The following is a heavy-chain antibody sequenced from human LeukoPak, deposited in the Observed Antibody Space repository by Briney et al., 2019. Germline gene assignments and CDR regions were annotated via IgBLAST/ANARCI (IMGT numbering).Heavy chain of an antibody. V-gene: IGHV4-61*02. CDR1: GGSISSGSYY. CDR2: IYTSGST. J-gene: IGHJ6*03. CDR3: ARGGTYYDFWSGYGLGYYYYMDV. D-gene: IGHD3-3*01. Sequence: PSETLSLTCTVSGGSISSGSYYWSWIRQPAGKGLEWIGRIYTSGSTNYNPSLKSRVTMSVDTSKNQFSLKLSSVTAADTAVYYCARGGTYYDFWSGYGLGYYYYMDVWGKGTTVTVSS.